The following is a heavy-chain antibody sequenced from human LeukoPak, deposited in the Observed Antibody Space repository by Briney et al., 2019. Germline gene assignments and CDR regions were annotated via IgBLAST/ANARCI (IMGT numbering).Heavy chain of an antibody. D-gene: IGHD3-22*01. CDR2: IWYDGSNK. Sequence: PGGSLRLSCAASGFTFSSYGMHWVRQAPGKGLEWVAVIWYDGSNKYYADSVKGRFTISRDNSKNTLYLQMNSLRAEDTAVYYCASGVYYDSSGLPVDYWGQGTLVTVSS. J-gene: IGHJ4*02. V-gene: IGHV3-33*01. CDR3: ASGVYYDSSGLPVDY. CDR1: GFTFSSYG.